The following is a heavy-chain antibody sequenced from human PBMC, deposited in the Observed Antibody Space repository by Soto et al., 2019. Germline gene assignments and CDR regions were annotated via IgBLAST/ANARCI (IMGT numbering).Heavy chain of an antibody. Sequence: SQTLSLTCAISGDSVSINSAAWNWIRQSPSRGLEWLGRTYYRSKWYNDYAVSVKSRITINPDTSKNQFSLQLNSVTPEDTAVYYCARSQDIVVVPAASPFDPWGQGTLVTVS. CDR1: GDSVSINSAA. CDR3: ARSQDIVVVPAASPFDP. D-gene: IGHD2-2*01. J-gene: IGHJ5*02. V-gene: IGHV6-1*01. CDR2: TYYRSKWYN.